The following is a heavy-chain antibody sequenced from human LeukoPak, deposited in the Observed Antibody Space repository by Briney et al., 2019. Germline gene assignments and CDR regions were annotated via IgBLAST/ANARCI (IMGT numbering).Heavy chain of an antibody. J-gene: IGHJ4*02. D-gene: IGHD7-27*01. Sequence: GASVKVSCKASGYTFTGYYIHWVRQAPGQGLEWMGWINPNSGGTNYAQKFQGRVTITADKSTSTAYMELSSLRSEDTAVYYCARSSKAGEYYFDYWGQGTLVTVSS. CDR2: INPNSGGT. CDR3: ARSSKAGEYYFDY. CDR1: GYTFTGYY. V-gene: IGHV1-2*02.